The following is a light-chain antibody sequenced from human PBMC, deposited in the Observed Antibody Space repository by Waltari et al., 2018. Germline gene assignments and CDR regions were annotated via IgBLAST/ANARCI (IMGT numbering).Light chain of an antibody. J-gene: IGLJ1*01. CDR2: SAN. Sequence: QTVVTQEPSLTVSPGGTVTLTCASRPGAVISGSFPTWFHQRPRQPPRSLIYSANNQHSCTPARFSGSRIAGKAALTLSGVQPEDEAEYYCLLFYGGAYVFGTETKLTVL. V-gene: IGLV7-43*01. CDR1: PGAVISGSF. CDR3: LLFYGGAYV.